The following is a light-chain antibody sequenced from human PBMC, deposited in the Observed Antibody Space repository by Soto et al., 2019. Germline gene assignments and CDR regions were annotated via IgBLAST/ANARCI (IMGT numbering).Light chain of an antibody. CDR2: EVS. V-gene: IGLV2-14*01. J-gene: IGLJ1*01. CDR3: SSYTSSRAYV. Sequence: QSALTQPASVSGSPGQSITISCTGTSSDVGGYNYVSWYQKQSGKAPKLMIHEVSNRPSGVSNRFSGSKSGNTASLTISGLQAEDEADYYCSSYTSSRAYVFGIGTKVTAL. CDR1: SSDVGGYNY.